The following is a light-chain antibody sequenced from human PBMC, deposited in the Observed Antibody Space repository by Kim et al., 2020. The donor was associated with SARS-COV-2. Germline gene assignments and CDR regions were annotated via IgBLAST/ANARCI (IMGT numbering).Light chain of an antibody. CDR2: AAS. J-gene: IGKJ1*01. CDR3: QQYNKWPPWT. CDR1: QSVNSN. Sequence: SPGEGVTLSCRASQSVNSNLAWYQQKPGQAPRLLIYAASARATGLPARFSGSGSGTEFTLTISSLQSDDYAIYYCQQYNKWPPWTFGQGTKVEIK. V-gene: IGKV3-15*01.